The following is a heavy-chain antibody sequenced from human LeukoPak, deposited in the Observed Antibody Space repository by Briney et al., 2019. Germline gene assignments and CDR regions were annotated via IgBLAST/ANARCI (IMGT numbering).Heavy chain of an antibody. J-gene: IGHJ3*02. Sequence: GGSLRPSCAASGFTFSAYGMHWVRQAPVKGLEWVAFIRYDGSNKYYPDSVRGRFTVSRDNSKNTLYLQMNSLRPEDTAVYYCARESWVYAFDIWGQGTMVTVSS. D-gene: IGHD3-16*01. V-gene: IGHV3-30*02. CDR1: GFTFSAYG. CDR3: ARESWVYAFDI. CDR2: IRYDGSNK.